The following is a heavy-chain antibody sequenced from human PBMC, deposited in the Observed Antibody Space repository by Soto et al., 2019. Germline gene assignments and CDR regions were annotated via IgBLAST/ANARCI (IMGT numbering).Heavy chain of an antibody. Sequence: EVQLVESGGGLVQPGEPLRLSCAASGFTFSNHWMHWVRQAPGERPVWISRIKTDGTITDYADYVKGRFTVSRDNAKNTLFLQMNSLRAEDTAVYYCARNWNGVDYWGQGTLVTVSS. V-gene: IGHV3-74*01. D-gene: IGHD1-1*01. J-gene: IGHJ4*02. CDR2: IKTDGTIT. CDR3: ARNWNGVDY. CDR1: GFTFSNHW.